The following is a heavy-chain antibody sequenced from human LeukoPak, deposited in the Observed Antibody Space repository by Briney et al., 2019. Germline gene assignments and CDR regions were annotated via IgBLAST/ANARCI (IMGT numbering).Heavy chain of an antibody. CDR3: ARRPSYYDFWSGYPRDAFDI. CDR2: INPNSGGT. J-gene: IGHJ3*02. V-gene: IGHV1-2*02. Sequence: GASVKVSCKASGYSFTGYYMHWVRQAPGQGLEWMGWINPNSGGTNYAQKFQGRVTMTRDTSISTAYMELSRLRSDDTAVYYCARRPSYYDFWSGYPRDAFDIWGQGTMVTVSS. CDR1: GYSFTGYY. D-gene: IGHD3-3*01.